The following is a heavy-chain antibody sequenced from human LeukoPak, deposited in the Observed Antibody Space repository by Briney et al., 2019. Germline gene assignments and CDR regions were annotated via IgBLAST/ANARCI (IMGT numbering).Heavy chain of an antibody. D-gene: IGHD7-27*01. Sequence: GGSLRLSCAASGFTFSSYGMNWVRQAPGKGLEWVSSISGTSAYIYYADSVRGRFTISRDNAKNSLYLQMNSLRAEDTAVYFCARMLTGSFDIWGQGTMVTVSS. V-gene: IGHV3-21*01. CDR3: ARMLTGSFDI. CDR1: GFTFSSYG. J-gene: IGHJ3*02. CDR2: ISGTSAYI.